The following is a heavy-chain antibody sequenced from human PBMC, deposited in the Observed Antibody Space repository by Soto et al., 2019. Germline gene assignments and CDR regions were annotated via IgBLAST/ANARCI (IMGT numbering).Heavy chain of an antibody. CDR1: GFTVSTNY. CDR2: IYGGGST. D-gene: IGHD4-4*01. CDR3: ATPTPGA. V-gene: IGHV3-66*04. Sequence: EVQVVESGGDLVQPGGSLRLSCAVSGFTVSTNYISWVRQAPGKGLEWVSVIYGGGSTYYADPVKGRFTISRDNSKNTVYLQMSSLRAEDTVVYHWATPTPGAWGRGTLVTVSS. J-gene: IGHJ5*02.